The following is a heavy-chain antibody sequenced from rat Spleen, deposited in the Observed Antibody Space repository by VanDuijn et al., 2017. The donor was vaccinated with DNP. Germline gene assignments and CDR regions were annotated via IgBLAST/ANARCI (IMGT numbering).Heavy chain of an antibody. D-gene: IGHD3-1*01. J-gene: IGHJ2*01. CDR3: ASSSFDY. CDR1: GYSITSKY. CDR2: IIYSGST. V-gene: IGHV3-1*01. Sequence: EVQLQESGPGLVKPSQSLSLTCSVTGYSITSKYWAWIRKFPGNKMEWMGYIIYSGSTNYNPSLRSRISITRDTSKNQFFLQLNSVTTEDTATYYCASSSFDYWGQGVMVTVSS.